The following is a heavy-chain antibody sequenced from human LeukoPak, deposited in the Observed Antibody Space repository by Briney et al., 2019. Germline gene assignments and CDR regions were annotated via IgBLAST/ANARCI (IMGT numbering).Heavy chain of an antibody. Sequence: SETLSLTCAVYGGSFSGYYWSWIRQPPGKGLEWIGEINHSGSTNYNPSLKSRVTISVDTSKNQFSLKLSSVTAADTAVYYCALIAAAGYRSFDYWGQGTLVTVSS. CDR2: INHSGST. J-gene: IGHJ4*02. V-gene: IGHV4-34*01. D-gene: IGHD6-13*01. CDR3: ALIAAAGYRSFDY. CDR1: GGSFSGYY.